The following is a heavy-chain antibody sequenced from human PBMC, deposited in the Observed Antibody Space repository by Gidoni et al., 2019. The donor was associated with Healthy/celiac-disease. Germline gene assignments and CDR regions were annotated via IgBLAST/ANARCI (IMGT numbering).Heavy chain of an antibody. J-gene: IGHJ4*02. CDR1: GFTFISYS. CDR3: ARDTITRGYSYDLFDY. Sequence: EVQLVESGGGLVKPGGSLRLSCAASGFTFISYSMNWVRQAPGKGLEWVSSISSSSSYIYYADSVKGRFTISRDNAKNSLYLQMNSLRAEDTAVYYCARDTITRGYSYDLFDYWGQGTLVTVSS. D-gene: IGHD5-18*01. CDR2: ISSSSSYI. V-gene: IGHV3-21*01.